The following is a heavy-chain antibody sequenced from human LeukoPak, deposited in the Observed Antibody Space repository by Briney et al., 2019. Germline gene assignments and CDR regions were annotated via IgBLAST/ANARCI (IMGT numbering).Heavy chain of an antibody. CDR2: IYPSGGST. CDR3: ARDLRAYGSGSYYRIYYYYYGMDV. Sequence: ASVKVSCKASGYTFTSYYMHSVRQAPGQGLEWVGIIYPSGGSTSHAQKFQGRVTMTRDTSTSTVYMELSSLRSENTAVYYCARDLRAYGSGSYYRIYYYYYGMDVWGQGTTVTVSS. CDR1: GYTFTSYY. J-gene: IGHJ6*02. V-gene: IGHV1-46*01. D-gene: IGHD3-10*01.